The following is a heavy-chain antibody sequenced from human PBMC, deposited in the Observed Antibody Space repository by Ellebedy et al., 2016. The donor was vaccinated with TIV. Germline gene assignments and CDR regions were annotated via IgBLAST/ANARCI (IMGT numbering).Heavy chain of an antibody. CDR2: FGGRSTTT. D-gene: IGHD3-3*02. J-gene: IGHJ3*02. Sequence: GGSLRLXXEASGFTFSSYAMSWLRQAPGKGLEWVSVFGGRSTTTYYADPVKGRFTIPRDNSKNTLFLQMNSLRGDDTARYYCAKISPTHRGAFDIWGQGTMVTVSS. CDR1: GFTFSSYA. V-gene: IGHV3-23*01. CDR3: AKISPTHRGAFDI.